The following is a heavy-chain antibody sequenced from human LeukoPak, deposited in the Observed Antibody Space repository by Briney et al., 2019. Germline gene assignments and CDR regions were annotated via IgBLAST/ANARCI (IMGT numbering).Heavy chain of an antibody. CDR3: ARDLTRDGSYYYYYGMDV. V-gene: IGHV3-33*01. CDR2: IWYDGSNK. D-gene: IGHD1-14*01. Sequence: PGGSLRLSCAASGFTFSSYGMHWFRQAPGKGLEWVAVIWYDGSNKYYADSVKGRFTISRDNSKNTLYLQMNSLRAEDTAVYYCARDLTRDGSYYYYYGMDVWGQGTTVTVSS. CDR1: GFTFSSYG. J-gene: IGHJ6*02.